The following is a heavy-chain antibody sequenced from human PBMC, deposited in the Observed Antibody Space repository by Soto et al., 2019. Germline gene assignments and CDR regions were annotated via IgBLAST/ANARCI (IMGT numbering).Heavy chain of an antibody. CDR2: INHSGST. V-gene: IGHV4-34*01. Sequence: PSETLSLTCAVYGGSFSGYYWSWIRQPPGKGLEWIGEINHSGSTNYNPSLKSRVTISVDTSKNQFSLKLSSVTAADTAVYYCARGSKLDSSGWYWFDPWGQGTLVTVSS. CDR3: ARGSKLDSSGWYWFDP. J-gene: IGHJ5*02. CDR1: GGSFSGYY. D-gene: IGHD6-19*01.